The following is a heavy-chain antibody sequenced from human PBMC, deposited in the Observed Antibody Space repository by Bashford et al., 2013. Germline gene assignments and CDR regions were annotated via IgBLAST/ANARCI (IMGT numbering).Heavy chain of an antibody. Sequence: TLSLTCDCLWWRPVSGYSWTWIRQPHGRTGLDWEIHYSGGPTTTPTLKSRVTISVDTSKDQFSLKLSSVTAADTAVYYCARSDDFLNVGLDVVGPRDHGHRLL. J-gene: IGHJ6*02. D-gene: IGHD3-3*01. V-gene: IGHV4-59*01. CDR3: ARSDDFLNVGLDV. CDR2: IHYSGGP. CDR1: WRPVSGYS.